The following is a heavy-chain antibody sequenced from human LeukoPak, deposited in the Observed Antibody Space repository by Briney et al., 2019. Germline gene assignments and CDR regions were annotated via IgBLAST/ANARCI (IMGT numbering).Heavy chain of an antibody. CDR1: GFTFSSYG. D-gene: IGHD3-22*01. V-gene: IGHV3-30*18. CDR2: ISYDGSNK. J-gene: IGHJ4*02. CDR3: AKEAGYDSSGYYGGYFDY. Sequence: GRSLRLSCAASGFTFSSYGMHWVRQAPGKGLEWVAVISYDGSNKYYADSVKGRFTISRDNSKNTLYLRMNSLRAEDTAVYYCAKEAGYDSSGYYGGYFDYWGQGTLVAVSS.